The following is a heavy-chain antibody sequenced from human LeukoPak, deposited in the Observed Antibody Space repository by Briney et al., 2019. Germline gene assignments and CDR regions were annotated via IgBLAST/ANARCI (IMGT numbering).Heavy chain of an antibody. Sequence: TGGSLRLSCAASGFTFSSYWMSWVRQAPGKGLEWVANIKPDGNEIFYVDSVKGRFTISRDNAKNSLYLQVNSLRADDTAVYYCARSPDGFDYWGQGTLVTVSS. CDR1: GFTFSSYW. J-gene: IGHJ4*02. V-gene: IGHV3-7*01. CDR2: IKPDGNEI. CDR3: ARSPDGFDY.